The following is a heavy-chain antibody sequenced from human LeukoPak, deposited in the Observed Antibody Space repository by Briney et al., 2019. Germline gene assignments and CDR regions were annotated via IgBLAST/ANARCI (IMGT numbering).Heavy chain of an antibody. J-gene: IGHJ6*02. Sequence: SVKVSCKASGGTFSSYAISWVRQAPGQGLEWMGRIIPILGIANYAQKFQGRVTITADKSTSTAYMELNSLRSEDTAVYYCARSLYYYDSSGYLDYYYGMDVWGQGTTVTVSS. V-gene: IGHV1-69*04. D-gene: IGHD3-22*01. CDR1: GGTFSSYA. CDR3: ARSLYYYDSSGYLDYYYGMDV. CDR2: IIPILGIA.